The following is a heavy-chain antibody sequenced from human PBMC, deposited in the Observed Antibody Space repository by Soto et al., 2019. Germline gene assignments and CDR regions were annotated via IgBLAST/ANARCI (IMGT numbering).Heavy chain of an antibody. V-gene: IGHV4-34*01. Sequence: QVQLQQWGAGLLKPSETLSLTCAVYGGSFSGYYWSWIRQPPGKGLEWIGEINHSGSTNYNPSLKSRVTISVDTSNNQFSLKLSSVTAADTAVYYCARGALSGIRDYWGQGTLVTVSS. CDR1: GGSFSGYY. J-gene: IGHJ4*02. D-gene: IGHD1-26*01. CDR3: ARGALSGIRDY. CDR2: INHSGST.